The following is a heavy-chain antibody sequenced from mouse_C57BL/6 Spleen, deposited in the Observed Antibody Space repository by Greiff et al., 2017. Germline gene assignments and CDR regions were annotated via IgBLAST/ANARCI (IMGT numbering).Heavy chain of an antibody. Sequence: VQLQQSDAELVKPGASVKISCKVSGYTFTDHTIHWMKQRPEQGLEWIGYIYPRDGSTKYNEKFKGKATLTADKSSSKAYMKLNSLTSEDSAVYFCARVPYYSNYDYAMDYWGQGTSVTVSS. V-gene: IGHV1-78*01. J-gene: IGHJ4*01. D-gene: IGHD2-5*01. CDR1: GYTFTDHT. CDR3: ARVPYYSNYDYAMDY. CDR2: IYPRDGST.